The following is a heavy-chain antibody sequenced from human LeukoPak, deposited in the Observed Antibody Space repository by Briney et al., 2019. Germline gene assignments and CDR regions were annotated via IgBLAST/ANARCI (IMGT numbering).Heavy chain of an antibody. Sequence: GGSLRLSCAASGFTVSSNYMSWVRQAPGKGLEWVSVIYSGGSTYYADSVKGRYTISRDNSKNTLYLQMNSLRAEDTALYYCATEGGWYPAPPQPSDYWGQGTLVTVSS. CDR2: IYSGGST. CDR3: ATEGGWYPAPPQPSDY. D-gene: IGHD6-19*01. CDR1: GFTVSSNY. J-gene: IGHJ4*02. V-gene: IGHV3-53*01.